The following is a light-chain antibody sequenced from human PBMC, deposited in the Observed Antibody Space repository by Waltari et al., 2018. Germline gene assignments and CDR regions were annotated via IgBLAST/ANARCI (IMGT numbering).Light chain of an antibody. CDR3: FTVDDNSLRL. Sequence: SYELTQPSSVSVSPGQTARITCSGDVLGKKFIRWFQQKPGQAPVLLIFRDSERPSGIPERFSGSSSGITVTLTISGAQVEDEADYYCFTVDDNSLRLFGGGTKLTVL. V-gene: IGLV3-27*01. CDR1: VLGKKF. J-gene: IGLJ2*01. CDR2: RDS.